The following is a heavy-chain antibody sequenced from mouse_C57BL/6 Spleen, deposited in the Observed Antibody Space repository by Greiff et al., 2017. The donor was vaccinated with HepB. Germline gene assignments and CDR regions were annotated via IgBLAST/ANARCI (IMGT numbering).Heavy chain of an antibody. CDR2: ILPGSGST. CDR1: GYTFTGYW. CDR3: ARVELYGNYVRGAMDY. Sequence: QVQLKESGAELMKPGASVKLSCKATGYTFTGYWIEWVKQRPGHGLEWIGEILPGSGSTNYNEKFKGKATFTADTSSNTAYMQPSSLTTEDSAIYYCARVELYGNYVRGAMDYWGQGTSVTVSS. J-gene: IGHJ4*01. D-gene: IGHD2-1*01. V-gene: IGHV1-9*01.